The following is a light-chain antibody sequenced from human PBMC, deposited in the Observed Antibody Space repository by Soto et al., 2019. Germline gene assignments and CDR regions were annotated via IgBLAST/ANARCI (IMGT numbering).Light chain of an antibody. CDR1: QSVSNT. J-gene: IGKJ1*01. Sequence: EIVMTQSPATLSVSPGERVTLYCRASQSVSNTLAWYQLKPGQAPRLLIHGTSIRATGIPARFSGSGSGTEFTLTISSLQSEDFGVYYCQQYNNWPPWTFGQGTKVEIK. V-gene: IGKV3-15*01. CDR3: QQYNNWPPWT. CDR2: GTS.